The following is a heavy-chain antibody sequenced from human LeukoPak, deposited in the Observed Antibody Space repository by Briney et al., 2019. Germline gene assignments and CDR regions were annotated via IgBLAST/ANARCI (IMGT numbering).Heavy chain of an antibody. J-gene: IGHJ4*02. CDR3: AGDKLGNRGYFDY. D-gene: IGHD7-27*01. CDR1: GFTFSSYS. CDR2: ISSSSSTI. V-gene: IGHV3-48*01. Sequence: PGGSLRLSCAASGFTFSSYSMNWVRQAPGKGLEWVSYISSSSSTIYYADSVKGRFTISRDNAKNSLYLQMNSLRAEDTAVYYCAGDKLGNRGYFDYWGPGTLVTVSS.